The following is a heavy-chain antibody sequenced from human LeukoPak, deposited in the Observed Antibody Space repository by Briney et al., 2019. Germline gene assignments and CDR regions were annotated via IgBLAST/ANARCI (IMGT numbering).Heavy chain of an antibody. CDR3: AKAGGPQRYAGRFYFDY. Sequence: PGGSLRLSCAASGFTFSSYWMSWVRQAPGKGLEWVANIKQDGSEKYYVDSVKGRFTISRDNAKNSLYLQMNSLRAEDTAVYYCAKAGGPQRYAGRFYFDYWGQGTLVTVSS. CDR2: IKQDGSEK. J-gene: IGHJ4*02. D-gene: IGHD6-25*01. V-gene: IGHV3-7*03. CDR1: GFTFSSYW.